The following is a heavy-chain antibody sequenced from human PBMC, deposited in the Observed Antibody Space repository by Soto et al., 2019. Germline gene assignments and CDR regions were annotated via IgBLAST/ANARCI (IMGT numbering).Heavy chain of an antibody. V-gene: IGHV3-23*01. CDR2: ISGRGGSA. CDR1: GFTFNNYA. J-gene: IGHJ6*02. D-gene: IGHD3-10*01. CDR3: ARFAGRFGELLSQFYQYGLDV. Sequence: EVQLLESGGGLVQPGGSLRLSCAASGFTFNNYAMSWVRQAPGKGLEWVSAISGRGGSAYYADSVKGWFTISRDNSKNTLYLQMNSLRAEDTAVYYCARFAGRFGELLSQFYQYGLDVWGQGTTVTVSS.